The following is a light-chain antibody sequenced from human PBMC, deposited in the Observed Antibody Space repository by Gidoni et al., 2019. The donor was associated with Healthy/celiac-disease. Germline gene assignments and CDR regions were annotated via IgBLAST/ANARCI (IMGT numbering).Light chain of an antibody. J-gene: IGKJ5*01. CDR3: QQYGSSPFT. Sequence: LTLCPGTLSLSPGERSTLSCRASQSVSSSYLAWYQQKPGQAPRLLIYGASSRATGIPDRFSGSGSGTDFTLTISRLEPEDFAVYYCQQYGSSPFTFGQGTRLEIK. CDR1: QSVSSSY. CDR2: GAS. V-gene: IGKV3-20*01.